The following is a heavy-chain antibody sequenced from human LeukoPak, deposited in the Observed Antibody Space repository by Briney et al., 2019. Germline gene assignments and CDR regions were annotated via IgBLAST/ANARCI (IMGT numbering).Heavy chain of an antibody. CDR1: GYTFTGYY. CDR3: ARGLRGSPAFDY. CDR2: INPNSGGT. D-gene: IGHD2-2*01. V-gene: IGHV1-2*02. Sequence: ASVKVSCKASGYTFTGYYMHWVRRAPGQGPEWMGWINPNSGGTNYAQKFQGRVTMTRDTSISTAYMELSRLRSDDTAVYYCARGLRGSPAFDYWGQGTLVTVSS. J-gene: IGHJ4*02.